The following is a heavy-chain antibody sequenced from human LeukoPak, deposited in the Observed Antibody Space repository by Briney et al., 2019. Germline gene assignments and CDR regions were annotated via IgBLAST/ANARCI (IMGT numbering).Heavy chain of an antibody. J-gene: IGHJ5*02. CDR3: ARDRGSSWYGWFDP. CDR1: GGSISSSSYY. Sequence: NPSETLSLTCTVSGGSISSSSYYWGWIRQPPGKGLEWIGSIYYSGSTYYNPSLKSRVTISVDTSKNQFSLKLSSVTAADTAVYYCARDRGSSWYGWFDPWGQGTLVTVSS. D-gene: IGHD6-13*01. V-gene: IGHV4-39*07. CDR2: IYYSGST.